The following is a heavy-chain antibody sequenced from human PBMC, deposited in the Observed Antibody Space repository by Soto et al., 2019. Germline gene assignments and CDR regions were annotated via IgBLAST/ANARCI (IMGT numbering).Heavy chain of an antibody. Sequence: AASVKVSGKTSGYSFTSNAITWVLQAPGQGLEWMGWISTYSGDPNYAQKFQGRVTMTTDTSTNTAYMELRDLRSDDTAVYYCARVWGSYQAPSGGAGFDPWGQGTLVTVSS. CDR2: ISTYSGDP. CDR1: GYSFTSNA. J-gene: IGHJ5*02. CDR3: ARVWGSYQAPSGGAGFDP. D-gene: IGHD3-16*02. V-gene: IGHV1-18*04.